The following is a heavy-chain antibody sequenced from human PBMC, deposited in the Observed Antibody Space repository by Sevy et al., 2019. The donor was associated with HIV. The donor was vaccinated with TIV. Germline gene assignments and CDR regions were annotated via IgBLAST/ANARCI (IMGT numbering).Heavy chain of an antibody. CDR1: GYSISSGYY. V-gene: IGHV4-38-2*02. J-gene: IGHJ4*02. D-gene: IGHD6-13*01. CDR3: ARADPGYSRYFHY. CDR2: IYHSGST. Sequence: SETLSLTCTVSGYSISSGYYWGWIRQPPGKGLEWIGSIYHSGSTYYNPSLKSRVTISVDTSKNQFSLKLSSVTAADTAVYYCARADPGYSRYFHYWGQGTLVTVSS.